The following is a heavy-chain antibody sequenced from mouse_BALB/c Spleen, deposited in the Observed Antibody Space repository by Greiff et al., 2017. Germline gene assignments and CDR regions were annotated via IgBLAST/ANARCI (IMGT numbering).Heavy chain of an antibody. J-gene: IGHJ4*01. CDR3: ARQAYYGNYEAMDY. Sequence: DVHLVESGGDLVKPGGSLKLSCAASGFTFSSYGMSWVRQTPDKRLEWVATISSGGSYTYYPDSVKGRFTISRDNAKNTLYLQMSSLKSEDTAMYYCARQAYYGNYEAMDYWGQGTSVTVSS. CDR2: ISSGGSYT. CDR1: GFTFSSYG. D-gene: IGHD2-10*01. V-gene: IGHV5-6*01.